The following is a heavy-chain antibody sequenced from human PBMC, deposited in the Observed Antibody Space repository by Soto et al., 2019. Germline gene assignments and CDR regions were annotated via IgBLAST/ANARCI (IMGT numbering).Heavy chain of an antibody. CDR1: GFTVSSNY. V-gene: IGHV3-21*01. CDR2: IGSSSSYI. CDR3: ARVVVAANHDAFDI. Sequence: GGSLRLSCAASGFTVSSNYMSWVRQAPGKGLEWVSSIGSSSSYIYYADSVKGRITISRDNGKKSLYLQMNSLRAEDTAVYYCARVVVAANHDAFDIWGQGTMVTVSS. J-gene: IGHJ3*02. D-gene: IGHD2-15*01.